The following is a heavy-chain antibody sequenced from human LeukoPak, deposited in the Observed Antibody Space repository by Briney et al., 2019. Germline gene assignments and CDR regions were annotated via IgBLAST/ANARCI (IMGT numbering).Heavy chain of an antibody. Sequence: SETLSLTCAVSGGSISSYFWSWIRQPPGKGLEWIAYIYYSGSTNYNPSLKGRVTISVDTSRNQFSLKLSSVTAADTAVYYCARGVPTSYYYESAAYYFNYWGQGTLVTVSS. CDR2: IYYSGST. D-gene: IGHD3-22*01. CDR1: GGSISSYF. V-gene: IGHV4-59*01. J-gene: IGHJ4*02. CDR3: ARGVPTSYYYESAAYYFNY.